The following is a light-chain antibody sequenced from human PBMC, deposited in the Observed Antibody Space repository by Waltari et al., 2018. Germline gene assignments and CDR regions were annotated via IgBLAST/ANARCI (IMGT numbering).Light chain of an antibody. CDR1: SGQSTYA. J-gene: IGLJ3*02. CDR2: VNNDGSH. Sequence: QLVLTQSSSASASLGASVKLTCTLSSGQSTYAIAWHQQQPEKDPRFLMKVNNDGSHNKGDGISDRFSGSSSGAERYLTISSLQSEDEADYYCQTWGTGIWVFGGGTKLTVL. CDR3: QTWGTGIWV. V-gene: IGLV4-69*01.